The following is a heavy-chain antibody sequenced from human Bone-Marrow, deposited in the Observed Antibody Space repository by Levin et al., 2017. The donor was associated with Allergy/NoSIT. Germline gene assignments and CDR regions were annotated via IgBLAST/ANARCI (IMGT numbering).Heavy chain of an antibody. V-gene: IGHV3-23*01. J-gene: IGHJ5*02. Sequence: GESLKISCAASGFTFSSSAMSWVRQAPGKGLEWVSAITPNGDTTYYADSVKGRFIIFRDNSKNTLYLQMNSLRAEDTAVYYCANRGSGWYYLWGQGTLVSVSS. CDR3: ANRGSGWYYL. CDR2: ITPNGDTT. D-gene: IGHD6-19*01. CDR1: GFTFSSSA.